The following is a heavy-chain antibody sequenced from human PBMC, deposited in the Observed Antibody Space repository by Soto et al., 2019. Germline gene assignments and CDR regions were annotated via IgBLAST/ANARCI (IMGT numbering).Heavy chain of an antibody. V-gene: IGHV3-74*01. Sequence: EVQLVESGGGLVQPGGSLRLSCAASGFTFSSYWMHWVRQAPGKGLVWVSRINSDGSSSSYADSVKGRFTISRDNAKNTLYLQMNSLRAEDTAVYYCARGGSLNWYFDLWGRGTLVTVSS. CDR2: INSDGSSS. CDR3: ARGGSLNWYFDL. J-gene: IGHJ2*01. CDR1: GFTFSSYW. D-gene: IGHD1-26*01.